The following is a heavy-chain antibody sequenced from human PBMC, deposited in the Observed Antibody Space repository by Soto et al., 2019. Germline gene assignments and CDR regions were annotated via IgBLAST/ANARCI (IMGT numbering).Heavy chain of an antibody. CDR2: IYYSGST. D-gene: IGHD6-19*01. V-gene: IGHV4-39*01. J-gene: IGHJ6*04. CDR1: GGSISSSSYY. CDR3: AILCYSSGWYSRYYYYGMDV. Sequence: SETLSLTCTVSGGSISSSSYYWGWIRQPPGKGLEWIGSIYYSGSTYYNPSLKSRVTISVDTSKNQFSLKLSSVTAADTAVYYFAILCYSSGWYSRYYYYGMDVGGKGTTVTVPS.